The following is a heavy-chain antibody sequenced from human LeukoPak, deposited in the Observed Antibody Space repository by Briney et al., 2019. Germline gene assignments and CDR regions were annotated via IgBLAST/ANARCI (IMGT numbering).Heavy chain of an antibody. D-gene: IGHD6-13*01. CDR1: GGTFSSYA. V-gene: IGHV1-69*13. CDR2: IIPIFGTA. J-gene: IGHJ4*02. Sequence: SVKVSCKASGGTFSSYAISWVRQAPGQGLEWMGGIIPIFGTANYAQKFQGRVTITADESTSTAYMELSSLRSEDTAVYYCALTMYSSSWAEFAYWGQGTLVTVSS. CDR3: ALTMYSSSWAEFAY.